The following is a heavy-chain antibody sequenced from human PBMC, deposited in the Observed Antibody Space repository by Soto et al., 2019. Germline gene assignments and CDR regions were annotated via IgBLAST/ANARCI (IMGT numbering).Heavy chain of an antibody. V-gene: IGHV3-13*01. D-gene: IGHD3-10*01. J-gene: IGHJ4*02. CDR2: IGTAGDT. CDR3: ARRSMVQGLWYYFDY. CDR1: GFTFSSYD. Sequence: PGGSLRLSCAASGFTFSSYDMHWVRQATGKGLEWVSAIGTAGDTYYPGSVKGRFTISRENSKNTLYLQMNSLRAEDTAVYYFARRSMVQGLWYYFDYWGQGTLVTVSS.